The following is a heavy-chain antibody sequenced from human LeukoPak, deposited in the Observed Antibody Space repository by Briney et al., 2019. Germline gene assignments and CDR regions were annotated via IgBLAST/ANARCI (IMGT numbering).Heavy chain of an antibody. V-gene: IGHV4-34*01. CDR3: ARHRSGSYRGPIYYYYYYYMDV. J-gene: IGHJ6*03. CDR2: INHSGST. CDR1: GGSFSGYY. Sequence: SEPLFLTCAVYGGSFSGYYWSWIRKPPGKGLEGIGEINHSGSTNYNPSLKSRVTISVDTSKNQFSLQLRSVPAADPAVYYCARHRSGSYRGPIYYYYYYYMDVWGKGTTVTISS. D-gene: IGHD1-26*01.